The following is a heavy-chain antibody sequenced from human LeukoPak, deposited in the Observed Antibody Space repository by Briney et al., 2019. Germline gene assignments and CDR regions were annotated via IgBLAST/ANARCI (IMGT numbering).Heavy chain of an antibody. D-gene: IGHD4-17*01. CDR2: ISYDGSNK. V-gene: IGHV3-30-3*01. CDR3: ARVPRMTTVTTYLDY. CDR1: GFTFSSYA. Sequence: PGRSLRLSCAASGFTFSSYAMHWVRQAPGKGLEWVAVISYDGSNKYYADSVKGRFTISRDNAKNSLYLQMNSLRAEDTAVYYCARVPRMTTVTTYLDYWGQGTLVTVSS. J-gene: IGHJ4*02.